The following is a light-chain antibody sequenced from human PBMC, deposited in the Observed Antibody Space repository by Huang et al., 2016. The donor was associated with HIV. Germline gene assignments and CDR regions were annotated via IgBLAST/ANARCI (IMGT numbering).Light chain of an antibody. J-gene: IGKJ1*01. V-gene: IGKV4-1*01. CDR2: WAS. Sequence: DIIMTQSPDSLAVSLGERATLNCRSSQSVYSSSTSKDYMAWFQQKPWQPPRCLLFWASTREAGVPDRFTGSGSVTHFTLPIASLEAEDAAIYYCQQYYSSPQTFGQGTRVEVK. CDR1: QSVYSSSTSKDY. CDR3: QQYYSSPQT.